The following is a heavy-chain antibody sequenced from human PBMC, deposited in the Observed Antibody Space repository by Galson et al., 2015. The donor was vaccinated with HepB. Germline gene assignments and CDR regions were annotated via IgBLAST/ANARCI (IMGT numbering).Heavy chain of an antibody. V-gene: IGHV4-59*01. Sequence: TLSLTCTVSGGSISSYYWSWIRQPPGKGLEWIGYIYYSGSTNYNPSLKSRVTISVDTSKNQFSLKLSSVTAADTAVYYCARVPRWERYYFDYWGQGTLVTVSS. D-gene: IGHD1-26*01. CDR1: GGSISSYY. J-gene: IGHJ4*02. CDR3: ARVPRWERYYFDY. CDR2: IYYSGST.